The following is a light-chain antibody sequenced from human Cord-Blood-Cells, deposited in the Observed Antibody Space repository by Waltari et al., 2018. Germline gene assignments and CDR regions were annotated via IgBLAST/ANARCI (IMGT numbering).Light chain of an antibody. V-gene: IGLV4-69*01. J-gene: IGLJ3*02. CDR3: QTWGTGINWV. CDR1: SGHSSYA. CDR2: LNSDGSH. Sequence: QLVLTQSPSASASLGASVKLTCTLSSGHSSYAIACPQHQPEKGPRYLMKLNSDGSHSKGDGIPDRFSGSSSGAERYRTISSLQSEDEADYYCQTWGTGINWVFGGGTKLTVL.